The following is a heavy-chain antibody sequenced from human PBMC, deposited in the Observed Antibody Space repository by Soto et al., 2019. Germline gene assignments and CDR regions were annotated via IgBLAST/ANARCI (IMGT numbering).Heavy chain of an antibody. Sequence: QVQLVESGGGVVQPGRSLRLSWAASGFTFSSYGMHWVRRAPGKGLEWVAVIAYAGSNKYYADSVKGRFTISRDNSKNTLYLQMTSLRAEDTAVYYCAKGPAIVLVPAAMNYYYGMDVWGQGTTVTVSS. J-gene: IGHJ6*02. CDR1: GFTFSSYG. D-gene: IGHD2-2*01. CDR3: AKGPAIVLVPAAMNYYYGMDV. CDR2: IAYAGSNK. V-gene: IGHV3-30*18.